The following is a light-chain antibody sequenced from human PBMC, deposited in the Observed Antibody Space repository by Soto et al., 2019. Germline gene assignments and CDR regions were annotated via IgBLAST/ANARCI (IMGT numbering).Light chain of an antibody. CDR1: HSISSSF. CDR2: GAS. V-gene: IGKV3-20*01. Sequence: DILFTQSPCILALSPGERGSLSCGASHSISSSFLAWYQQKPGKAPRLLIYGASSRATGIPDRFSGTGSETDFTLTISRLEPEDFAVYYCQQYDNSPITFGQGTRLEIK. J-gene: IGKJ5*01. CDR3: QQYDNSPIT.